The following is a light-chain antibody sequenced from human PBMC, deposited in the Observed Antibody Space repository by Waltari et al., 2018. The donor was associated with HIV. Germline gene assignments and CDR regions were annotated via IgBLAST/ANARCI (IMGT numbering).Light chain of an antibody. J-gene: IGLJ3*02. Sequence: QSVLTQPPSLSAAPGQRVTLPCSGRSSHIEKNYVSWYQQPPGTAPKLLLYENDKRPSGIPDRFSGSQSGTSATLGITGLQTGDEADYYCGTWDTSLSVGVFGGGTKLTVL. V-gene: IGLV1-51*02. CDR1: SSHIEKNY. CDR2: END. CDR3: GTWDTSLSVGV.